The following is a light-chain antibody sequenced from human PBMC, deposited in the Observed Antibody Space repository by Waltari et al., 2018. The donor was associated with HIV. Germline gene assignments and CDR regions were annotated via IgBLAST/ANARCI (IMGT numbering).Light chain of an antibody. Sequence: QSALTQPASVSGSPGQSITISCTGTSSDVGSYYLVSWYQQNPGKAPTLMISEVNKRPSGGSNRFLGCKSGNTASLTISGLQAEDEADFYCCSYAGSSTLVFGGGTKLTVL. CDR1: SSDVGSYYL. J-gene: IGLJ3*02. CDR3: CSYAGSSTLV. CDR2: EVN. V-gene: IGLV2-23*02.